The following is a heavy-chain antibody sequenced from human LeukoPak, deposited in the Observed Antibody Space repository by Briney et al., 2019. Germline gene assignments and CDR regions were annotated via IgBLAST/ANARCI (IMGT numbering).Heavy chain of an antibody. V-gene: IGHV4-61*02. CDR1: GASVSTTAYF. CDR2: IYASGYV. D-gene: IGHD5-24*01. Sequence: SETLSLTCSVSGASVSTTAYFWNWIRQPAGEGLEWIGRIYASGYVQYNPSLKSRVTMSLDTSKNQLSLNMNSVTDADSAVYFCASYREAYDLYPHGLDVWGRGTVVTVS. J-gene: IGHJ3*01. CDR3: ASYREAYDLYPHGLDV.